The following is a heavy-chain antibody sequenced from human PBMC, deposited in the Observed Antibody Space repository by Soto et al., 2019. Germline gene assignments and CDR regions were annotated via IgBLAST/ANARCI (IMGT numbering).Heavy chain of an antibody. CDR3: ENDDTYYSGKNYCYYGMDV. CDR2: ISYDGSDK. Sequence: QVHLVASGGGVVQPGRSLRLSCAASGFTFSTYGMNWVRQAPGKGLEWVAHISYDGSDKYYADSVKGRFTVSRDNSKNARYLQMNRLRTEDTAVYSGENDDTYYSGKNYCYYGMDVWGQGTTVTVSS. V-gene: IGHV3-30*18. CDR1: GFTFSTYG. J-gene: IGHJ6*02. D-gene: IGHD4-4*01.